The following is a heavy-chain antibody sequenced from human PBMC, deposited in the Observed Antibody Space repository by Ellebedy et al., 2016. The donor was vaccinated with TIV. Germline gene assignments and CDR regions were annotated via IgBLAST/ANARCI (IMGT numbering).Heavy chain of an antibody. Sequence: GGSLRLSXEASGFIFSSFGLNWVRQAPGKGLEWVSFISSGGDDIYYADSLKGRFTISRDNAKNSLYLQMNSLRDEDTALYYCARDNSRSYYSFDYWGQGALVAVST. CDR2: ISSGGDDI. D-gene: IGHD3-10*01. CDR1: GFIFSSFG. CDR3: ARDNSRSYYSFDY. J-gene: IGHJ4*02. V-gene: IGHV3-48*02.